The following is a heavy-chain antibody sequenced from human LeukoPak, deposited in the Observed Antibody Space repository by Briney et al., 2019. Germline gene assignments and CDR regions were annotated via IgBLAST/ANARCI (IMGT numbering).Heavy chain of an antibody. CDR3: ARGREREQLVVFRYYYYMDV. D-gene: IGHD6-13*01. J-gene: IGHJ6*03. V-gene: IGHV3-21*01. Sequence: GGSLRLSCAASGSTFSSYSMNWVRQAPGKGLEWVSSISSSSSYIYYADSVKGRFTISRDNAKNSLYLQMNSLRAEDTAVYYCARGREREQLVVFRYYYYMDVWGKGTTVTVSS. CDR1: GSTFSSYS. CDR2: ISSSSSYI.